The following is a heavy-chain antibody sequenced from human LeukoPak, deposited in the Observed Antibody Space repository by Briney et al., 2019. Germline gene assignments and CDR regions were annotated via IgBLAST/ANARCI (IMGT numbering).Heavy chain of an antibody. CDR2: ISSRSFTI. CDR3: ARSVIAVAGYDAFDI. CDR1: GFTFSAYS. Sequence: GGSLRLSCAASGFTFSAYSMNWVRQAPGKGLDWVSYISSRSFTIYYADPVKGRFTISRDNAKNSLYLEMNSLRDEDTAVYYCARSVIAVAGYDAFDIWGQGTVVTVSS. J-gene: IGHJ3*02. D-gene: IGHD6-19*01. V-gene: IGHV3-48*02.